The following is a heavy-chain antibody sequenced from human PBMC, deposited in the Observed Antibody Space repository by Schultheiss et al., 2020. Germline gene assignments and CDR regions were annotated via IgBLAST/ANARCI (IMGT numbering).Heavy chain of an antibody. CDR3: TRDSGRGGYGSYYYYYYGMDV. J-gene: IGHJ6*02. CDR2: IRSKAYGGTT. D-gene: IGHD5-12*01. CDR1: GFTFGDYA. Sequence: GGSLRLSCTASGFTFGDYAMSWFRQAPGKGLEWVGFIRSKAYGGTTEYAASVKGRFTISRDDSKRIAYLQMNSLKTEDTAVYYCTRDSGRGGYGSYYYYYYGMDVWGQGTTVTVSS. V-gene: IGHV3-49*03.